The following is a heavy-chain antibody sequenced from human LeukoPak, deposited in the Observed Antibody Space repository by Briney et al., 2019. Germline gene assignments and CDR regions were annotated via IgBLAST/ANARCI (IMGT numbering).Heavy chain of an antibody. V-gene: IGHV3-30*18. CDR1: GLTFSSYG. CDR3: ANNYGDYFDY. D-gene: IGHD4-17*01. CDR2: ISYDGSNK. J-gene: IGHJ4*02. Sequence: PGRSLRLSCAASGLTFSSYGMHWVRQAPGKGLEWVAVISYDGSNKYYADSVKGRFTISRDNSKNTLYLQMNSLRAEDTAVYYCANNYGDYFDYWGQGTLVTVSS.